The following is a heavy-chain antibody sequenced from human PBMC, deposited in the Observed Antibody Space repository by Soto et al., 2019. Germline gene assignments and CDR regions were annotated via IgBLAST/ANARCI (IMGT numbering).Heavy chain of an antibody. D-gene: IGHD3-22*01. CDR2: ISGSGGST. J-gene: IGHJ4*02. CDR3: AKRVTMIVAVISKLGEDGDGLDY. V-gene: IGHV3-23*01. Sequence: GGSVRNSCADAGCTVSSYGMSWVRQAPGKGLEWVSAISGSGGSTYYADSVKGRFTISRDNSKNTLYLQMNSLRAEDTAVYYCAKRVTMIVAVISKLGEDGDGLDYWGQGTLVTVSS. CDR1: GCTVSSYG.